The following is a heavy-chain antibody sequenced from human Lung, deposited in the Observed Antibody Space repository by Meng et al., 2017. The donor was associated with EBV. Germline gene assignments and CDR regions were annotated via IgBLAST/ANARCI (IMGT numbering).Heavy chain of an antibody. V-gene: IGHV4-31*03. J-gene: IGHJ4*02. D-gene: IGHD3-10*01. CDR1: GGSISSGGHY. CDR2: IYYTGSS. CDR3: ANAGRFGESLGDY. Sequence: QVQLQEPGPVLVKPSQTLSLTCTVSGGSISSGGHYWSWIRQHPGKGLEWIGYIYYTGSSFYNPSLKSRVTISVDTSKNQFSLNLSSVTAADTAVYYCANAGRFGESLGDYWGQGILVTVSS.